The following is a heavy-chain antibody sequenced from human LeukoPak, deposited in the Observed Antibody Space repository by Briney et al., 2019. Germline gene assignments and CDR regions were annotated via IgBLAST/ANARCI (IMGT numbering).Heavy chain of an antibody. CDR2: ISSSGSTI. V-gene: IGHV3-11*01. CDR3: ARDPPYDSSGYPAS. D-gene: IGHD3-22*01. CDR1: GFTFSDYY. J-gene: IGHJ5*02. Sequence: GGSLRLSCAASGFTFSDYYMSWIRQAPGKGLEWVSYISSSGSTIYYADSVKGRFTISSDNAKNSLYLQMNSLRAEDTAVYYCARDPPYDSSGYPASWGQGTLVTVSS.